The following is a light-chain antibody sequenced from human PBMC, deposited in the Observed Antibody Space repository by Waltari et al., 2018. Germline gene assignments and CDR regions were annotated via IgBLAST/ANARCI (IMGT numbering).Light chain of an antibody. CDR1: QSISNN. J-gene: IGKJ1*01. V-gene: IGKV3-11*01. CDR2: DAS. Sequence: ILLTQSPVILSVSPGGRATLPCRASQSISNNLAWYQQKPGQAPRLLIYDASNRATGIPARFSGSGSGTDFTLTMASLEPEDLAVYYCQHRYNWPRTFGQGTKVEIK. CDR3: QHRYNWPRT.